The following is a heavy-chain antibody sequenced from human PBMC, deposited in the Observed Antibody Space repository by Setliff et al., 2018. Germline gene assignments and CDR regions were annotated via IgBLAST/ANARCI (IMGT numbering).Heavy chain of an antibody. D-gene: IGHD6-13*01. Sequence: GGPLRLSCAASGFTFSIHAMTWVRQAPGKGLEWVSTATTSGTYSYYADSVKGRFTISRDDSKNTLYLQMNSLRAGDTAVYYCAKEKYSSTWYERKPFDCWGQGTLVTVSS. CDR3: AKEKYSSTWYERKPFDC. CDR1: GFTFSIHA. V-gene: IGHV3-23*01. J-gene: IGHJ4*02. CDR2: ATTSGTYS.